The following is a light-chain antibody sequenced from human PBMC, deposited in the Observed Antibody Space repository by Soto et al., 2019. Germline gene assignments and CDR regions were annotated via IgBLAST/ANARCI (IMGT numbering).Light chain of an antibody. CDR1: SSDVGGYNS. CDR3: SSYTTTNTYV. CDR2: EVN. Sequence: QSVLTQPASVSGSPGQSITISCTGTSSDVGGYNSVSWYQQEPGKAPKLLIYEVNNRFSGVSNHFSGSKSGNTASLTISGLLTEDEADYYCSSYTTTNTYVFGTGTKVTVL. J-gene: IGLJ1*01. V-gene: IGLV2-14*01.